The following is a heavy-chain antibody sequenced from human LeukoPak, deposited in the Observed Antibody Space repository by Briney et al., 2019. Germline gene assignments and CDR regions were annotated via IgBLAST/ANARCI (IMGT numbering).Heavy chain of an antibody. CDR3: ARDDNYYDGTSYSSGFDY. CDR1: GFPLSGFW. CDR2: IRIDGNT. V-gene: IGHV3-74*01. Sequence: PGGSLRLSCAASGFPLSGFWMHWVRQVQGKELVWVALIRIDGNTNVADSVKGRFTISRDTAKNTLYLQMNSLRAEDSAIYYCARDDNYYDGTSYSSGFDYWGHGTLVTVSS. J-gene: IGHJ4*01. D-gene: IGHD3-22*01.